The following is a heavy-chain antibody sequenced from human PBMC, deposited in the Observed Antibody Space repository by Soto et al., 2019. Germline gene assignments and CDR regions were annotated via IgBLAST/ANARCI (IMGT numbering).Heavy chain of an antibody. CDR1: ACTLTEDA. CDR2: ISYYGSKR. V-gene: IGHV3-30*03. Sequence: GWMRRSCAAPACTLTEDAMHCDRQAPRKGLEWVAVISYYGSKRYYGNSVKGRVTISRDNSKNTLYVQMNSLRAEDMAVYYCATHYEERSRSGPADWGQGTVVTVSS. CDR3: ATHYEERSRSGPAD. D-gene: IGHD6-13*01. J-gene: IGHJ1*01.